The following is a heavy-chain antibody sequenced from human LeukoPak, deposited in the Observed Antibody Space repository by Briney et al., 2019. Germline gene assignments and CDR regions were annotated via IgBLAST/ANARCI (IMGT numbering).Heavy chain of an antibody. V-gene: IGHV2-5*02. Sequence: SGPTVVNPTQARTLTCNFSQFSLRTSGVGVGWIRQPPGKALEWHALLYLDDDQLYSPYLQSRLTITKATSKNQIVLTMTNMGPVDTATYYCAHLPTAYEYYFDYWGQGTLGTVSS. J-gene: IGHJ4*02. CDR2: LYLDDDQ. CDR3: AHLPTAYEYYFDY. D-gene: IGHD2-21*02. CDR1: QFSLRTSGVG.